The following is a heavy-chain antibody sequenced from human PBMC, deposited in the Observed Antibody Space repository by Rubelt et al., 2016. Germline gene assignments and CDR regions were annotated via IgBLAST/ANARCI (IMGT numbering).Heavy chain of an antibody. CDR3: ARRRRYSGSSYWYFDL. CDR2: INHSGST. J-gene: IGHJ2*01. Sequence: VQLQQWGAGLLKPSETLSLTCAVYGGSFSGYYWSWLRQPPGKGLEWIGEINHSGSTNYNPSLKSRVTISVYTSKNQFSLKLSSVTAADTAVYYCARRRRYSGSSYWYFDLWGRGTLVTVSS. CDR1: GGSFSGYY. D-gene: IGHD1-26*01. V-gene: IGHV4-34*01.